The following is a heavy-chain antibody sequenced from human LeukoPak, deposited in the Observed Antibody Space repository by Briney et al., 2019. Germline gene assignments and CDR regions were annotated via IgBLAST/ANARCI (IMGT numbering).Heavy chain of an antibody. CDR3: AREHGDGYYDSTIDY. D-gene: IGHD3-22*01. V-gene: IGHV3-33*01. CDR2: IWYDGSNK. J-gene: IGHJ4*02. CDR1: GFTFSSYG. Sequence: AGGSLRLSCAASGFTFSSYGMHWVRQAPGKGLEWEAVIWYDGSNKYYADSVKGRFTISRDNAKNSLYLQMNSLRAEDTAVYYSAREHGDGYYDSTIDYWGQGTLVTVSS.